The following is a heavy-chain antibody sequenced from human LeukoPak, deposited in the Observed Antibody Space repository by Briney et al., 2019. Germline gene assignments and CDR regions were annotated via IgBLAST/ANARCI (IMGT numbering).Heavy chain of an antibody. V-gene: IGHV4-61*02. CDR1: GGSISRGSYH. CDR2: FYTSGTP. Sequence: SETLSLTCTVSGGSISRGSYHWSWIRQPAGKGLEWIGRFYTSGTPNYNPSLKSRVTILVDTSRNQFSLKLNSVTAADTAVYYCARFPPTYRRNYFDYWGQGTLVTVSS. J-gene: IGHJ4*02. CDR3: ARFPPTYRRNYFDY. D-gene: IGHD5-12*01.